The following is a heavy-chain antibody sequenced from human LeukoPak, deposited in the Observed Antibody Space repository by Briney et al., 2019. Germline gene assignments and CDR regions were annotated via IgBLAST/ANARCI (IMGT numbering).Heavy chain of an antibody. Sequence: SQTLSLTCTVSGGSIISGDYYWSWIRQPPGKGLEWIGYIYYSGSTYYNPSLKSRVTISVDTSKNQFSLKLSSVTAADTAVYYCARAEDYGSGSYPDYWGQGTLVTVSS. V-gene: IGHV4-30-4*01. CDR1: GGSIISGDYY. J-gene: IGHJ4*02. CDR2: IYYSGST. D-gene: IGHD3-10*01. CDR3: ARAEDYGSGSYPDY.